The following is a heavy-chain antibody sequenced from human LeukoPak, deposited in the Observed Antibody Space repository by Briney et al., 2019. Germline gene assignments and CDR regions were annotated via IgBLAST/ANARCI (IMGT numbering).Heavy chain of an antibody. D-gene: IGHD1-26*01. V-gene: IGHV3-30*18. CDR2: ISYDGSNK. CDR3: AKDGREWELNFDY. J-gene: IGHJ4*02. Sequence: GGSLRLSCAASGFTFSSYGMYWVGQAPGKGLEWVAVISYDGSNKYYADSVKGRFTISRDNSKNTLYLQMNSLRAEDPAVYYCAKDGREWELNFDYWGQGTLVTVSS. CDR1: GFTFSSYG.